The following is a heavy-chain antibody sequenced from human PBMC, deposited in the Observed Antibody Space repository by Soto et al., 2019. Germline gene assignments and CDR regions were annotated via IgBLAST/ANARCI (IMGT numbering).Heavy chain of an antibody. J-gene: IGHJ5*02. CDR2: RYSTGTT. CDR3: VARATVVNSPWFDP. D-gene: IGHD1-1*01. CDR1: GYSINSGYV. Sequence: SETLSLTCIVSGYSINSGYVWGWVRRPPGQGREWIGSRYSTGTTYYNASLRRRVKMSIDSSKNQLSLVLRSVTAADTAVYYCVARATVVNSPWFDPWGQGIQVTVSS. V-gene: IGHV4-38-2*02.